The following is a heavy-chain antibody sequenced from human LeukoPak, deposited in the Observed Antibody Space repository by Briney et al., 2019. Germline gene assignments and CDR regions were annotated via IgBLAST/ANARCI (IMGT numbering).Heavy chain of an antibody. CDR1: GFRIGKNW. V-gene: IGHV3-7*01. D-gene: IGHD1-26*01. CDR2: INPDASQR. CDR3: ARDQGGKDF. Sequence: GSLGLSWFRPGFRIGKNWMSWVRQAPGGGLEWVANINPDASQRYHADSVKGRFSISRDNAKNSVYLQMDSLRAEDTAIYFCARDQGGKDFWGQGTLVTVSS. J-gene: IGHJ4*02.